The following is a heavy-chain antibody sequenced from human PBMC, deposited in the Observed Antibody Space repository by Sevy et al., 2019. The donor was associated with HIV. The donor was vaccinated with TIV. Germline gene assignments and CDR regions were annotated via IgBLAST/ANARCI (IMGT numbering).Heavy chain of an antibody. CDR2: INWNSGSI. Sequence: GGSLRLSCAASGFTFNDSAMYWVRQAPGKGLEWVSGINWNSGSIGYGDSVKGRFTISRDNAKNSLYLQMNSLRVEDTAFYYCAKGYDLDYWGKGTLVTVSS. D-gene: IGHD3-16*01. CDR1: GFTFNDSA. CDR3: AKGYDLDY. V-gene: IGHV3-9*01. J-gene: IGHJ4*02.